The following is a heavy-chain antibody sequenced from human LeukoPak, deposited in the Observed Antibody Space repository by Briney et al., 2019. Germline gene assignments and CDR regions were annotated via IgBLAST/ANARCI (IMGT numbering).Heavy chain of an antibody. CDR1: GFTFSNYA. J-gene: IGHJ4*02. D-gene: IGHD3-3*01. CDR2: ICNSGGSY. V-gene: IGHV3-23*01. Sequence: QSGGSLRLSCAASGFTFSNYARSWVRQAPGKGLEGGLGICNSGGSYAYAVYVKGRFTIYRDNSKNTLYLQMNSLRAEDTAIYYCAKDLVTLFWSGYPPAFDSWGQGTLVTVSS. CDR3: AKDLVTLFWSGYPPAFDS.